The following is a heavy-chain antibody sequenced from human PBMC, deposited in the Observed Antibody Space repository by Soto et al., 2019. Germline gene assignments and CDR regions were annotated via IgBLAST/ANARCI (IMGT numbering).Heavy chain of an antibody. CDR2: NSAYNGNT. J-gene: IGHJ6*02. D-gene: IGHD6-19*01. CDR1: GYTFTNYG. V-gene: IGHV1-18*01. CDR3: ARRQWLVGGYYYGMDV. Sequence: QVQLVQSGAEVKKPGASVKVSCKASGYTFTNYGISWVRQAPGQGLEWMGWNSAYNGNTNYAQKLQGRVTMTTDTSTSTAYMELRRLRSDDTAVYYCARRQWLVGGYYYGMDVWGQRTTVTVSS.